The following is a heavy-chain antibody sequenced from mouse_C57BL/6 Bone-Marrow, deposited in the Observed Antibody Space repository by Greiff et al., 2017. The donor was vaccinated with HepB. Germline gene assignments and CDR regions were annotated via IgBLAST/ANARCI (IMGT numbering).Heavy chain of an antibody. V-gene: IGHV5-17*01. CDR3: ARPPYYYGSSFWFAY. CDR1: GFTFSDYG. Sequence: EVKLMESGGGLVKPGGSLKLSCAASGFTFSDYGMHWVRQAPEKGLEWVAYISSGSSTIYYADTVKGRFTISRDNAKNTLFLQMTSLRSEDTAMYYCARPPYYYGSSFWFAYWGQGTLVTVSA. J-gene: IGHJ3*01. CDR2: ISSGSSTI. D-gene: IGHD1-1*01.